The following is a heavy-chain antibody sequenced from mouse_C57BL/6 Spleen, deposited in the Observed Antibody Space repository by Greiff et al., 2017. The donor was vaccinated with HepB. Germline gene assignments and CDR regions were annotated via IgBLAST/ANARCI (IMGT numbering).Heavy chain of an antibody. V-gene: IGHV1-50*01. D-gene: IGHD2-1*01. J-gene: IGHJ4*01. CDR2: IDPSDSYT. Sequence: QVQLQQSGAELVKPGASVKLSCKASGYTFTSYWMQWVKQRPGQGLEWIGEIDPSDSYTNYNQKFKGKATLTVDTSSSTAYMQLSSLTSEDSAVYYCARSGGNYGFYAMDYWGQGTSVTVSS. CDR3: ARSGGNYGFYAMDY. CDR1: GYTFTSYW.